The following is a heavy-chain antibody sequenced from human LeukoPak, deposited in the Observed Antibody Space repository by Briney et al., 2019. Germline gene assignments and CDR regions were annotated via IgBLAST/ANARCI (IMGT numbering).Heavy chain of an antibody. CDR1: GFTFSSYS. CDR2: ISSSSSYI. CDR3: ARDPGDGGSSDYYFDY. Sequence: GGSLRLSCAASGFTFSSYSMNWVRQAPGKGLEWVSSISSSSSYIYYADSVKGRFTISRDNAKNSLYLQMNSLRAEDTAVYYCARDPGDGGSSDYYFDYWGQGTLVTVSS. D-gene: IGHD1-26*01. J-gene: IGHJ4*02. V-gene: IGHV3-21*01.